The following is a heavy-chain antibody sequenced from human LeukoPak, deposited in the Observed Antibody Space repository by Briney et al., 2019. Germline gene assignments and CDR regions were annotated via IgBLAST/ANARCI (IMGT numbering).Heavy chain of an antibody. Sequence: GGSLRLSCAASGFTFSSYGMHWVRQAPGKGLEWVAVISYDGSNKYYADSVKGRFTISRDNSKNTLYLQMNSPRAEDTAVYYCAKDGSAAADNYYYYYMDVWGKGTTVTVSS. V-gene: IGHV3-30*18. CDR2: ISYDGSNK. CDR3: AKDGSAAADNYYYYYMDV. D-gene: IGHD6-13*01. CDR1: GFTFSSYG. J-gene: IGHJ6*03.